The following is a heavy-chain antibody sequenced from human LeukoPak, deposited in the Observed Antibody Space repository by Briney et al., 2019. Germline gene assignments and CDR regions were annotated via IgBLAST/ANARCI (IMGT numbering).Heavy chain of an antibody. J-gene: IGHJ6*02. CDR2: ISAYNGNT. CDR1: GYTFTSYG. V-gene: IGHV1-18*01. CDR3: ARVGSFTGDYYGMDV. Sequence: GASVKLSCKASGYTFTSYGISWVRQAPGQGLEWRGWISAYNGNTNYAQKLQGRVTMTTDTSTSTAYMELRSLRSDDTAVYYCARVGSFTGDYYGMDVWGQGTTVTVSS. D-gene: IGHD1-14*01.